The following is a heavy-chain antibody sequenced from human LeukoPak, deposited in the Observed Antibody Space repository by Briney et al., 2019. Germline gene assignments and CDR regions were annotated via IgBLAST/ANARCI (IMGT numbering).Heavy chain of an antibody. Sequence: SETLSLTCTVSGGSISSYYWSWIRQPPGKGLEWIGYIYYSGSTKYNPSLKSRVTISEDTSKNQFSLKLSSVTAADTAVYYCARGGAAAGGDLDPWGQGTLVTVSS. V-gene: IGHV4-59*01. CDR3: ARGGAAAGGDLDP. CDR1: GGSISSYY. J-gene: IGHJ5*02. CDR2: IYYSGST. D-gene: IGHD6-13*01.